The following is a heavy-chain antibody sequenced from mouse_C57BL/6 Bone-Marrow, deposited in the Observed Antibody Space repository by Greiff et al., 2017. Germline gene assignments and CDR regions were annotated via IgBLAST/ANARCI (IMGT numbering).Heavy chain of an antibody. CDR1: GFNIKDDY. CDR3: TPYYYGSEAY. V-gene: IGHV14-4*01. CDR2: IDPENGDT. D-gene: IGHD1-1*01. Sequence: EVKLMEPGAELVRPGASVKLSCTASGFNIKDDYMHWVKQRPEQGLEWIGWIDPENGDTEYASKFQGKATITADTSSNTAYLQLSSLTSEDTAVYYCTPYYYGSEAYWGQGTLVTVSA. J-gene: IGHJ3*01.